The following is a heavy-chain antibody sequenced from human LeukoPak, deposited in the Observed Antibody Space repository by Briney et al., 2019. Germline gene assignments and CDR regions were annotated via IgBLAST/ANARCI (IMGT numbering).Heavy chain of an antibody. Sequence: GGSLRLSCAASGFTFSSYAISWVRQAPGKGLEWVSAISASGGSTYYADSVKGRFTISRENSKNTLYLQMNSLRAEDTAVYYCAKGWERSYYFDYWGQGTLVTVSS. V-gene: IGHV3-23*01. CDR1: GFTFSSYA. CDR2: ISASGGST. J-gene: IGHJ4*02. D-gene: IGHD1-26*01. CDR3: AKGWERSYYFDY.